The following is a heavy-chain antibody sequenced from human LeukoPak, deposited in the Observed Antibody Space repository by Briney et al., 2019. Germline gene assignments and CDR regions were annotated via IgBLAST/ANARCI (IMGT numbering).Heavy chain of an antibody. D-gene: IGHD6-25*01. V-gene: IGHV3-30*19. J-gene: IGHJ4*02. CDR1: GFTFSTYG. CDR3: ARVPAAY. Sequence: GGSLRLSCAASGFTFSTYGMHWVRQAPGKGLEWVAVISYDGSNKYYADSVKGRFTISRDNSKNTLYLQMNSLRAEDTAVYYCARVPAAYWGQGTLVTVSS. CDR2: ISYDGSNK.